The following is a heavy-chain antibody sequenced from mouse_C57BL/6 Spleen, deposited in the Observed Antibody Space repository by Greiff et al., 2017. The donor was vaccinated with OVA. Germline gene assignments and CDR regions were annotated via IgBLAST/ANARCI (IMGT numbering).Heavy chain of an antibody. CDR1: GYTFTSYW. Sequence: QVQLQQPGAELVMPGASVKLSCKASGYTFTSYWMHWVKQRPGQGLEWIGEIDPSDSYTNYNQKFKGKSTLTVDKSSSTAYMQLSSLTSEDSAVYYCAKNDEKGYFDYWGQGTTLTVSS. J-gene: IGHJ2*01. V-gene: IGHV1-69*01. CDR2: IDPSDSYT. D-gene: IGHD2-12*01. CDR3: AKNDEKGYFDY.